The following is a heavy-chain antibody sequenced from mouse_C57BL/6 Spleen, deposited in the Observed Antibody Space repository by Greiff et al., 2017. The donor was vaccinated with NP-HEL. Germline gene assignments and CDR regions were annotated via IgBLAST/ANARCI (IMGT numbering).Heavy chain of an antibody. J-gene: IGHJ2*01. D-gene: IGHD3-2*02. CDR1: GYTFTDYE. CDR3: TSWDSSGYVGGNFDY. Sequence: QVQLQQSGAELVRPGASVTLSCKASGYTFTDYEMHWVKQTPVHGLEWIGAIDPETGGTAYNQKFKGKAILTADKSSSTAYMELRSLTSEDSAVYYCTSWDSSGYVGGNFDYWGQGTTLTVSS. V-gene: IGHV1-15*01. CDR2: IDPETGGT.